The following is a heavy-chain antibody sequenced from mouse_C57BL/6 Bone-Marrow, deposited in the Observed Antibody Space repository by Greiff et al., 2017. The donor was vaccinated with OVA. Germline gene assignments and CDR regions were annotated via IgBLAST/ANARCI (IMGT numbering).Heavy chain of an antibody. V-gene: IGHV1-81*01. J-gene: IGHJ3*01. Sequence: QVQLQQSGAELARPGASVKLSCKASGYTFTSYGISWVKQRTGQGLEWIGEIYPRSGNTYSNEKFKGKATLTADKSSSTAYMELRSLTSEDSAVYFCARRDLLWLRDAYWGQGTLVTVSA. D-gene: IGHD2-2*01. CDR2: IYPRSGNT. CDR3: ARRDLLWLRDAY. CDR1: GYTFTSYG.